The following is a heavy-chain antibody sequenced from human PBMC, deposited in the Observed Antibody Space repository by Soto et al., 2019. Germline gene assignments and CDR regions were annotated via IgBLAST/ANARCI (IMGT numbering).Heavy chain of an antibody. D-gene: IGHD1-26*01. CDR2: ISHDGSYK. Sequence: LRLSCAAPVFSFTTYVMHWVRQAPGKGLGWVAVISHDGSYKYYGDAVKGRFTISRDTSKNAVYLEMNSLRPEDTAVYYCAKGLLAIVGTTLPRDAFNIWGQGTMVTVSS. J-gene: IGHJ3*02. CDR1: VFSFTTYV. CDR3: AKGLLAIVGTTLPRDAFNI. V-gene: IGHV3-30*18.